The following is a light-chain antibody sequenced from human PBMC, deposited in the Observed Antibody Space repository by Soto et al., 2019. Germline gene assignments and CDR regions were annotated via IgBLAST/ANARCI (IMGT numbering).Light chain of an antibody. Sequence: KELTLYSGTLSVSKGERFTLSCMASQSVSSNLAWYQQKPGQAPSLLIYGAFTRATGIPARFSGTGSGTEFTLTISCLQSEDFALYYCQQYNYWPLTFAQGTNVDIK. CDR3: QQYNYWPLT. V-gene: IGKV3-15*01. CDR1: QSVSSN. J-gene: IGKJ1*01. CDR2: GAF.